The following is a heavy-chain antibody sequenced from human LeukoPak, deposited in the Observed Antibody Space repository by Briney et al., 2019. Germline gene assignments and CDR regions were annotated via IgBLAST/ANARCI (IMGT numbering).Heavy chain of an antibody. CDR2: ISGRSSFM. J-gene: IGHJ4*02. Sequence: PGGSLRLSCAASGFIFEDYSMNWLRQAPGKGLEWVSYISGRSSFMHYADSVKGRFTISRDNAKNSLYLQMNSLTADDTAVYYCARDFYGGSLERGTLSDYWGQGTLVTVAS. CDR3: ARDFYGGSLERGTLSDY. CDR1: GFIFEDYS. V-gene: IGHV3-48*01. D-gene: IGHD4-23*01.